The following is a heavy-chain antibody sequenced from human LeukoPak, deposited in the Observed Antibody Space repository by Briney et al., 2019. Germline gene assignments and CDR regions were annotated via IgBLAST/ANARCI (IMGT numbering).Heavy chain of an antibody. V-gene: IGHV3-23*01. Sequence: PGGSLRLSCAASGFTFSSYAMSWVRQAPGKGLEWVSAISGSGGSTYYADSVKGRFTISRDNSKNTLYLQMNSLRAEDTAVYYCAKAPSLYSYGNRVGYWGQGTLVTVSS. CDR1: GFTFSSYA. D-gene: IGHD5-18*01. CDR3: AKAPSLYSYGNRVGY. CDR2: ISGSGGST. J-gene: IGHJ4*02.